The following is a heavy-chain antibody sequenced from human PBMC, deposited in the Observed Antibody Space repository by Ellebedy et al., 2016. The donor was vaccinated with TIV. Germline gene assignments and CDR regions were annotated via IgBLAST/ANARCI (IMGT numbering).Heavy chain of an antibody. J-gene: IGHJ6*03. CDR1: GGSISTSNYY. Sequence: SETLSLTCTVSGGSISTSNYYRDWIRQPPGKGLEWIGNLHYNGNTNYNPSLKSRVTISVHPSENQFSLKLPSVTAADTAVYYCARHAATVGPPNMDVWGRGTTVTVSS. V-gene: IGHV4-39*01. D-gene: IGHD4-23*01. CDR2: LHYNGNT. CDR3: ARHAATVGPPNMDV.